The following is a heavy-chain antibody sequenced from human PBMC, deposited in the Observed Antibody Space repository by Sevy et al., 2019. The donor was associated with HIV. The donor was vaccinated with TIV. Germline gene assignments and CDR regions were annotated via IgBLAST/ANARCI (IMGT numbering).Heavy chain of an antibody. V-gene: IGHV3-30*18. CDR2: ISYDGSNK. CDR1: GFTFSSYG. CDR3: AKGNWNLDY. D-gene: IGHD1-20*01. Sequence: GESLKISCAASGFTFSSYGMHWVRQAPGKGLEWVEVISYDGSNKYYADSVKGRFTISRDNSKNTLYLQMNSLRAEDTAVYYCAKGNWNLDYWGQGTMVTVSS. J-gene: IGHJ4*02.